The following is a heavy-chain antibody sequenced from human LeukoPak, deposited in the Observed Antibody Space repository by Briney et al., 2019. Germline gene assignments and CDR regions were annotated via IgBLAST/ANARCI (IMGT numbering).Heavy chain of an antibody. J-gene: IGHJ4*02. Sequence: SETLSLTCSVSGGSIRSNSHYWGWIRQSPGKGLEWIGSIYYSGSTNYNPSLKSRVTISVDTSKNQFSLKLSSVTAADTAVYYCARAPSTVTTMVFDYWGQGTLVTVSS. V-gene: IGHV4-39*07. CDR1: GGSIRSNSHY. D-gene: IGHD4-17*01. CDR3: ARAPSTVTTMVFDY. CDR2: IYYSGST.